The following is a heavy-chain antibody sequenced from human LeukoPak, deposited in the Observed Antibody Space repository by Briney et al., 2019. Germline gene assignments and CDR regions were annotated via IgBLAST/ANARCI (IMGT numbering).Heavy chain of an antibody. CDR1: GYTFTGYY. CDR2: INPNSGGT. V-gene: IGHV1-2*02. CDR3: AGGNIVGATPFEY. J-gene: IGHJ4*02. D-gene: IGHD1-26*01. Sequence: GASVKVSCKASGYTFTGYYMHWVRQAPGQGLEWMGWINPNSGGTNYAQKFQGRVTMTRDTSISTAYMELSRLRSDDTAVYYCAGGNIVGATPFEYWGQGTLVTVSS.